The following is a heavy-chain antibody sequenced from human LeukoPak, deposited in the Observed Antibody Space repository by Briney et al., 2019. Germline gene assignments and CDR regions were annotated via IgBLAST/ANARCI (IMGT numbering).Heavy chain of an antibody. CDR1: GGSFSGYY. V-gene: IGHV4-34*01. Sequence: PSETLSLTCAVYGGSFSGYYWSWIRQPPGKGLEWIGEINHSGSTNYNPSLKSRVTISVDTSKNQFSLKLSSVTAADTAVYYCARLDRGYYYYYMDVWGKGTTVTVSS. CDR2: INHSGST. J-gene: IGHJ6*03. CDR3: ARLDRGYYYYYMDV.